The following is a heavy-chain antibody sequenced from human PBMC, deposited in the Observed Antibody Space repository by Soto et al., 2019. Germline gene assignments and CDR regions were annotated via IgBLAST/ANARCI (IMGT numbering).Heavy chain of an antibody. D-gene: IGHD1-7*01. CDR3: ARGGWNYPIFRGWFDP. V-gene: IGHV4-59*01. CDR2: IYYSGSN. Sequence: SQTLSLTCTVSGGSISSYYWSWIRQPPGKGLEWIGYIYYSGSNNYNPSLKSRVTISVDTSKNQFSLKLSSVTAADTAVYYCARGGWNYPIFRGWFDPWGQGTLVTVSS. J-gene: IGHJ5*02. CDR1: GGSISSYY.